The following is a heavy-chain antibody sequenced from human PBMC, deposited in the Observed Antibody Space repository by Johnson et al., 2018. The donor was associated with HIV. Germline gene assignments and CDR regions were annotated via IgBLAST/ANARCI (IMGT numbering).Heavy chain of an antibody. CDR2: IWFDGTNK. CDR1: GFTFNNYG. V-gene: IGHV3-33*06. Sequence: QVQLVESGGGVVQPGRSLRLSCAASGFTFNNYGMHWVRQAPGKGLEWVAVIWFDGTNKYYADSVKGRFTISRDNSKRTLYLQMNSLRAEDTAVYYCAKDRGSPGIPAAFDSWGQGTMVTVSS. CDR3: AKDRGSPGIPAAFDS. D-gene: IGHD1-26*01. J-gene: IGHJ3*02.